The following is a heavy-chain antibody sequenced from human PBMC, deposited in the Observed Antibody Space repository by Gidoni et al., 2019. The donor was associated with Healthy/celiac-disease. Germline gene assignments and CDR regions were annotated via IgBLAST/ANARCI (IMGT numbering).Heavy chain of an antibody. D-gene: IGHD1-26*01. J-gene: IGHJ5*02. V-gene: IGHV4-39*01. Sequence: SSSSYYWGWIRQPPGKGPEWIGSIYYSGSTYYNPSLKSRVTISVDTSKNQFSLKLSSVTAADTAVYYCARRSSYSGSYKGWFDPWGQGTLVTVSS. CDR1: SSSSYY. CDR3: ARRSSYSGSYKGWFDP. CDR2: IYYSGST.